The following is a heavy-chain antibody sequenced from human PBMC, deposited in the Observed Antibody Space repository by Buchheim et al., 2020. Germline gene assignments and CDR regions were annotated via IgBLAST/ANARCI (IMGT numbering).Heavy chain of an antibody. V-gene: IGHV3-30*03. J-gene: IGHJ4*02. CDR2: ISYDGSNK. Sequence: QVQLVESGGGVVQPGRSLRLSCAASGFTFSSYGMHWVRQAPGKGLEWVAVISYDGSNKYYADSVKGRFTISRDNSKNTLYLQMNRLRAEEPAVYYCAGAAWNGLDFDYWGQGTL. D-gene: IGHD1-1*01. CDR3: AGAAWNGLDFDY. CDR1: GFTFSSYG.